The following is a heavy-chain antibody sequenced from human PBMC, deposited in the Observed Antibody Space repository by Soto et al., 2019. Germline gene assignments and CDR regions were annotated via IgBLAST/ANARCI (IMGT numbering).Heavy chain of an antibody. D-gene: IGHD3-9*01. J-gene: IGHJ6*02. CDR2: IIPIFGTA. Sequence: QVQLVQSGAEVKKPGSSVKVSCKASGGTFSSYAISWVRQAPGQGLGWMGGIIPIFGTANYAQKFQGRVTITADKSTSTAYMELSSLRSEDTAVYYCARGTLLRYFDWSYYYYGMDVWGQGTTVTVSS. V-gene: IGHV1-69*06. CDR3: ARGTLLRYFDWSYYYYGMDV. CDR1: GGTFSSYA.